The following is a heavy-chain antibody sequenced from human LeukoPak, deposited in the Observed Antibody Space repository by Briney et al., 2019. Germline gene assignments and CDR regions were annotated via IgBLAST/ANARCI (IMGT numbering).Heavy chain of an antibody. CDR1: GFSFSSYW. D-gene: IGHD3-16*01. V-gene: IGHV3-7*01. CDR2: IKPDGSEK. Sequence: GGSLRLSCAASGFSFSSYWMTWVRQAPGKGLEWVANIKPDGSEKKYVDSVKGRFTISRDNAKNSLYLQMDSLSAEDTAVYYCAKEITLDAFDIWGQGTMVTVSS. J-gene: IGHJ3*02. CDR3: AKEITLDAFDI.